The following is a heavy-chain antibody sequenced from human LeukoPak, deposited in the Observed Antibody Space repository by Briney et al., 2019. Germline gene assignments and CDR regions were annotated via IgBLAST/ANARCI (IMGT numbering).Heavy chain of an antibody. J-gene: IGHJ6*03. CDR2: ISYDGSNK. V-gene: IGHV3-30-3*01. D-gene: IGHD3-3*01. Sequence: GGSLRLSCAASGFTFSSYAMHWVRQAPGKGLEWVAVISYDGSNKYYADSVKGRFTISRDNSKNTLYLQMNSLRAEDTAVYYCARDPPDYPYDFWSGYPIYYYCYMDVWGKGTTVTVSS. CDR1: GFTFSSYA. CDR3: ARDPPDYPYDFWSGYPIYYYCYMDV.